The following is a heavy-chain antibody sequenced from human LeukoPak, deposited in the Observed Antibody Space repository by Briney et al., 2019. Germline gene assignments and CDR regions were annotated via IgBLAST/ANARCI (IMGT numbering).Heavy chain of an antibody. CDR2: ISRTGTTI. D-gene: IGHD2-21*02. Sequence: GGSLRLSCADSGFTSNSYTMNWVRQAPGKGLEWISYISRTGTTIYYADSVKGRFTISRDNAKNSLYLQMNSLRSEDTGLYCCARDLGSGDHGLLVWGQGTLLTVSS. V-gene: IGHV3-48*01. CDR3: ARDLGSGDHGLLV. CDR1: GFTSNSYT. J-gene: IGHJ4*02.